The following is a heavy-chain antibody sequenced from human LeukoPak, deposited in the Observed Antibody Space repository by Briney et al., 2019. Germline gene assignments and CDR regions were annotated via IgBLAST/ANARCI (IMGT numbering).Heavy chain of an antibody. CDR3: ARHGPGMNFFYLDF. CDR2: IYSGGST. J-gene: IGHJ4*02. CDR1: GFTVSSNY. D-gene: IGHD3-10*01. V-gene: IGHV3-66*04. Sequence: GGSLRLSCAASGFTVSSNYMSWVRQAPGKGLEWVSVIYSGGSTYYADSVKGRFTISRDNAKKSLFLEMNSLRAEDTALYYCARHGPGMNFFYLDFWGQGTLVTVAS.